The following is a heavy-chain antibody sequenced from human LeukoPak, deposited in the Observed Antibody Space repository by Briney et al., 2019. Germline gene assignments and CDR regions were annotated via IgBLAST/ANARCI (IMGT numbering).Heavy chain of an antibody. CDR3: ARDISYCSGGSCYLTIDY. V-gene: IGHV1-46*01. D-gene: IGHD2-15*01. CDR1: GYTFTSYY. CDR2: INPSGVST. Sequence: ASVKVSCKASGYTFTSYYMHWVRQAPGQGLEWMGIINPSGVSTSYAQKFQGRVTMTRDTSTSTVYMELSSLRSEDTAVYYCARDISYCSGGSCYLTIDYWGQGTLVTVSS. J-gene: IGHJ4*02.